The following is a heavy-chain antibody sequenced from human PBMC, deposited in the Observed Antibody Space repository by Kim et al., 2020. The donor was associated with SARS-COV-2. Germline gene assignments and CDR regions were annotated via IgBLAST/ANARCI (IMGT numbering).Heavy chain of an antibody. CDR3: ARGTWDYYDSSGYRTYYFDY. CDR1: GYTFTSYD. J-gene: IGHJ4*02. V-gene: IGHV1-8*01. Sequence: ASVKVSCKASGYTFTSYDINWVRQATGQGLEWMGWMNPNSGNTGYVQKFQGRVTMTRNTSISTAYMELSSLRSEDTAVYYCARGTWDYYDSSGYRTYYFDYWGQGTLVTVSS. CDR2: MNPNSGNT. D-gene: IGHD3-22*01.